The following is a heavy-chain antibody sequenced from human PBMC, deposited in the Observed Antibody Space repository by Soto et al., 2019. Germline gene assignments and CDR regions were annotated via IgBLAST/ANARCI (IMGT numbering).Heavy chain of an antibody. D-gene: IGHD3-3*01. CDR2: ISWNSGNI. CDR1: GFTFDDYA. Sequence: PGGSLRLSCAASGFTFDDYAMHWVRQAPGKGLEWVSGISWNSGNIDYADSVKGRFTISRDNAKNSLYLQMNSLRAEDTALYYCAKDLPPYYDFWSGHDAFDIWGQGTMVTVSS. J-gene: IGHJ3*02. V-gene: IGHV3-9*01. CDR3: AKDLPPYYDFWSGHDAFDI.